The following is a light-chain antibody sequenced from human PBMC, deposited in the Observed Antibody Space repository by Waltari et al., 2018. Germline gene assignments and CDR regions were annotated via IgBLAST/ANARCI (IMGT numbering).Light chain of an antibody. V-gene: IGKV3-20*01. Sequence: EIVLTQSPRTLSLSTGERATFFSCATQSVSSGSLAWYQQKPGQAPRLLIHGASSRATGVPDRFGGSASGTDFTLTINRLEAEDFAVYYCQQYGDLPLTFGQGTRLEIK. J-gene: IGKJ5*01. CDR3: QQYGDLPLT. CDR1: QSVSSGS. CDR2: GAS.